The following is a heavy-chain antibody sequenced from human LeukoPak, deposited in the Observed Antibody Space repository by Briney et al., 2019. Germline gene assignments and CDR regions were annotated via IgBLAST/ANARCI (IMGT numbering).Heavy chain of an antibody. CDR3: AREPRGFSGGSYYLWFDP. CDR1: GGSISSYY. V-gene: IGHV4-4*07. Sequence: SETLSLTCTVSGGSISSYYWSWIRQPAGKGLEWIGRIYTSGSTNYSPSLKSRVTMSVDTSKNQFSLKLSSVTAADTAVYYCAREPRGFSGGSYYLWFDPWGQGTLVTVSS. CDR2: IYTSGST. J-gene: IGHJ5*02. D-gene: IGHD1-26*01.